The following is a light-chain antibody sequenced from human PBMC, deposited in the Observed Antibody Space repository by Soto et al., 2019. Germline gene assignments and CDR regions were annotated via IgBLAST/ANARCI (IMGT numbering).Light chain of an antibody. CDR1: QSLLHSNGYNY. V-gene: IGKV2-28*01. J-gene: IGKJ1*01. CDR2: LGS. CDR3: MQRIQSWT. Sequence: DIVMTQSPLSLPVTPGEPASISCSSSQSLLHSNGYNYLDWYLQKPGQSPQLLIYLGSNRASGVPDRFSGSGSGTDFTLKISRVEAEDVGVYYCMQRIQSWTFGQGTKVDIK.